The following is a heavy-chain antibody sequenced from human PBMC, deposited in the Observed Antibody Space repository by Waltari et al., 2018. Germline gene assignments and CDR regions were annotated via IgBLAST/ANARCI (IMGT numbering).Heavy chain of an antibody. D-gene: IGHD6-19*01. J-gene: IGHJ4*02. CDR1: GFNFSNYA. CDR3: AKDQAEWLVLDGYFDS. Sequence: EVQLLESGGDLEQPGGSLRISCVGSGFNFSNYAMNWVRQAPVKELGWVSIRSGTGDYTYYADSVEGRFTISRDNSKNTVFRHMNNLRGEDTAIYFCAKDQAEWLVLDGYFDSWGQGTPVTVSS. V-gene: IGHV3-23*01. CDR2: RSGTGDYT.